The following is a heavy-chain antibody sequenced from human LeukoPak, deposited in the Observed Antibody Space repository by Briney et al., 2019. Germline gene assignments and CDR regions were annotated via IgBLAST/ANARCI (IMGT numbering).Heavy chain of an antibody. J-gene: IGHJ6*03. CDR1: GFTFSDYY. V-gene: IGHV3-11*04. Sequence: GGSLRLSCAASGFTFSDYYMSWIRQAPGKGLEWVSYISSSGSTIYYTDSVKGRFTISRDNAKNSLYLQMNSLRAEDTAVYYCARVGNPNYDYYYYMDVWGKGTTVTVSS. CDR3: ARVGNPNYDYYYYMDV. D-gene: IGHD1-14*01. CDR2: ISSSGSTI.